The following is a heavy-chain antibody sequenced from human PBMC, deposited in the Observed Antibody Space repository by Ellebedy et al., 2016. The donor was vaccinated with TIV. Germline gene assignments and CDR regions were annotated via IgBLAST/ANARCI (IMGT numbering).Heavy chain of an antibody. Sequence: GGSLRLXXAASGFTFSSYTMNWVRQAPGEGLEWVSSISSSSSYIYYADSVKGRFTISRDNSKNTLYLRMNSLRAEDTAVYYCAKIPCPSIQLWHDAFDIWGQGTMVTVSS. J-gene: IGHJ3*02. V-gene: IGHV3-21*04. CDR1: GFTFSSYT. CDR3: AKIPCPSIQLWHDAFDI. D-gene: IGHD5-18*01. CDR2: ISSSSSYI.